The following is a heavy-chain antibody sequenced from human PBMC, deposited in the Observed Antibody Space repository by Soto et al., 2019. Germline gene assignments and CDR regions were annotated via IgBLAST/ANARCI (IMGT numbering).Heavy chain of an antibody. CDR1: GGTFSSYA. CDR2: IIPIFGTA. J-gene: IGHJ6*02. D-gene: IGHD3-22*01. V-gene: IGHV1-69*13. CDR3: ARAHHDSSGYYYYGMDV. Sequence: GASVKVSCKASGGTFSSYAISWVRQAPGQGLEWMGGIIPIFGTANYAQKFQGRVTITADESTSTAYMELSSLRSEDTAVYYCARAHHDSSGYYYYGMDVWGQGTTVTVSS.